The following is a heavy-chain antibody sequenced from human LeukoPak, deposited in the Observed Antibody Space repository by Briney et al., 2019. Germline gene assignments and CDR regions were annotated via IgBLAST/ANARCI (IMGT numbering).Heavy chain of an antibody. D-gene: IGHD2-8*02. CDR1: GASIRSYY. V-gene: IGHV4-4*07. J-gene: IGHJ4*02. Sequence: SETLSLTCTVSGASIRSYYWSWIRQPAGKGLEWIGRIYTSGSTNYNPSLKSRVTISVDKSKNQFSLKLSSVTAADTAVYYCAREDPSGPSGYFDYWGQGTLVTVSS. CDR3: AREDPSGPSGYFDY. CDR2: IYTSGST.